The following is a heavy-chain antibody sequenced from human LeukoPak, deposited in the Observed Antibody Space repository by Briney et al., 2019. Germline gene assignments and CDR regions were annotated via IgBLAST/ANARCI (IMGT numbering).Heavy chain of an antibody. Sequence: PGGSLRLSCAASGFDFSSNWMHWVSHAPGQGLVWVSRIKGDGISTNYADSVKGRFTISRDIAKNTLYLQMNSLRAEDTGVYYCAKDHYWSIDYWGRGALVTVSS. V-gene: IGHV3-74*01. CDR3: AKDHYWSIDY. J-gene: IGHJ4*02. CDR2: IKGDGIST. D-gene: IGHD3-3*01. CDR1: GFDFSSNW.